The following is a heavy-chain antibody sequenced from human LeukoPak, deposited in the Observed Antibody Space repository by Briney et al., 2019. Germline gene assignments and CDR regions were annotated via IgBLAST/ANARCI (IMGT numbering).Heavy chain of an antibody. D-gene: IGHD4-17*01. CDR2: IYYSGST. J-gene: IGHJ4*02. CDR3: ARGSYGDYDC. Sequence: SETLSLTCTVSGGSISSYYWSWIRQPPGKGLEWIGYIYYSGSTNYNPSLKSRVTISVDTSKNQFSLKLSSVTAADTAVYYCARGSYGDYDCWGQGTLVTLSS. CDR1: GGSISSYY. V-gene: IGHV4-59*01.